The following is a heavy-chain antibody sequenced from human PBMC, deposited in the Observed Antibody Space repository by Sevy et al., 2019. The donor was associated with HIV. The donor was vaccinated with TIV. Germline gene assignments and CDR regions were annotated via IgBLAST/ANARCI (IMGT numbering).Heavy chain of an antibody. Sequence: ASVKVSCKVSGYHFIGYYIHWVRQAPGQGLEWMAWIKPFNGDTKYAQIFQGRVTVTWDTSTSTAYMDLTRLVYDDTAIYYCATDRGSYSPFNNWGQGTLVTVSS. CDR2: IKPFNGDT. J-gene: IGHJ4*02. CDR3: ATDRGSYSPFNN. V-gene: IGHV1-2*02. CDR1: GYHFIGYY. D-gene: IGHD3-10*01.